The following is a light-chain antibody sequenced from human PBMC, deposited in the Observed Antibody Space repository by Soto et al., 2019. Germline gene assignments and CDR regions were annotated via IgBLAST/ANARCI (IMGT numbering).Light chain of an antibody. Sequence: DIQMTQSPSTLSASVGDRVTITCRASQSISSWLAWYQQKPGKAPKLLIYDASSLESGVPSRFSGSGSGTEFTLTISSLQPEDFTTYYCQQYYSYSPLTFGGGTKVAI. CDR3: QQYYSYSPLT. V-gene: IGKV1-5*01. CDR2: DAS. J-gene: IGKJ4*01. CDR1: QSISSW.